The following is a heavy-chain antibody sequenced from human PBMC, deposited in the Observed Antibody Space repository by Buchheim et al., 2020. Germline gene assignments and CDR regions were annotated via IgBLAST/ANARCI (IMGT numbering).Heavy chain of an antibody. CDR3: AKEGRLTEWYYDY. D-gene: IGHD3-3*01. Sequence: QVHLVESGGGLVQPGDSLRLSCGASGFTFSNYGIHWLRKAPGKGLEWVAAIADDGGAKVYADSVKGRFTLSRDNSKNMVYLKMKSLRPDDSALYFCAKEGRLTEWYYDYWGQGTL. CDR2: IADDGGAK. J-gene: IGHJ4*02. CDR1: GFTFSNYG. V-gene: IGHV3-30*18.